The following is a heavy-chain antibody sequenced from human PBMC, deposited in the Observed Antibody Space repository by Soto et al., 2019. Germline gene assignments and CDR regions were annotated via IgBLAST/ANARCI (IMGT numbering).Heavy chain of an antibody. CDR1: GGTFNSYA. Sequence: QVQLVQSGAEVKKPGSSVKVSCKASGGTFNSYAISWVRQAPGQGLAWMGGIIPIFGTANYAQNFKGRVAIPADESKSAALMKLRSLTSDDTDVYDCALWGFRDGNKSNTNYGMDVWGQGTTVTVSS. CDR3: ALWGFRDGNKSNTNYGMDV. CDR2: IIPIFGTA. D-gene: IGHD3-10*01. V-gene: IGHV1-69*01. J-gene: IGHJ6*02.